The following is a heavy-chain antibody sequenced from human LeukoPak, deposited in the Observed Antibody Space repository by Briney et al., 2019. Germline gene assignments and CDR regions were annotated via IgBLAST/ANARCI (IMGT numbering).Heavy chain of an antibody. D-gene: IGHD4-17*01. J-gene: IGHJ4*02. CDR3: ARAPGGFHGDYSPIAY. Sequence: GRSLRLSCTASGFTFSSYAMHWVRQAPGKGLQWLALTSDDGSTKYYADSVKGRFTISRDNSQNTLFLQMNSLRAEETAMYYCARAPGGFHGDYSPIAYWGQGTLVTASS. CDR1: GFTFSSYA. CDR2: TSDDGSTK. V-gene: IGHV3-30-3*01.